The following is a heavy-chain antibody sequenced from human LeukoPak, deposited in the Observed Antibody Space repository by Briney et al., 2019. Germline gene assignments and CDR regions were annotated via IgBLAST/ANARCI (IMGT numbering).Heavy chain of an antibody. V-gene: IGHV4-30-2*03. Sequence: SETLSLTCTVSGGSISSGGYYWSWIRQPPGKGLEWIGSIYHSGRTYFSPSLKSRVTISVDTSKNQFSLNLSSVTAADTALYYCAAMKGLDYWGQGTLVTVSS. J-gene: IGHJ4*02. CDR1: GGSISSGGYY. CDR3: AAMKGLDY. CDR2: IYHSGRT.